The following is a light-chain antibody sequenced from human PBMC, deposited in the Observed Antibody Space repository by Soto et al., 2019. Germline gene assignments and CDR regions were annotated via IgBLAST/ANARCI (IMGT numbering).Light chain of an antibody. V-gene: IGKV1-39*01. CDR2: AAS. CDR3: QQSYSTT. J-gene: IGKJ2*01. Sequence: DIQMTQSPSSLSASVGDRVTITCRASQRISSYLNWYQQKPGKAPKLLIYAASSLQSGVPSRFSGSGSGTDFTLTISSPQPEAFATYYCQQSYSTTFGQGTKLEIK. CDR1: QRISSY.